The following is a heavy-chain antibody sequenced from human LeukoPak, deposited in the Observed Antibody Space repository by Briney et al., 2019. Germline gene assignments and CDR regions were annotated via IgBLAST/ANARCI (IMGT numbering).Heavy chain of an antibody. CDR1: GGSISNNY. V-gene: IGHV4-59*01. CDR2: LYYSGST. J-gene: IGHJ6*03. D-gene: IGHD6-13*01. Sequence: SETLSLTCTVSGGSISNNYWSWVRQSPGKGLEWIGYLYYSGSTNYNPSLKSRVTISVDTSKNQFSLKLSSVTAADTAVYYCARVTRAAAVGGYYYYYYMDVWGKGTTVTISS. CDR3: ARVTRAAAVGGYYYYYYMDV.